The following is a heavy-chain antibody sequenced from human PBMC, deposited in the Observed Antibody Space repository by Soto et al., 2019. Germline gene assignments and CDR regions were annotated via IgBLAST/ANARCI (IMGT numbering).Heavy chain of an antibody. D-gene: IGHD3-9*01. CDR3: AKAPPHYDILTGYMGDY. V-gene: IGHV3-23*01. Sequence: PGGSLRLSCAASGFTFSSYAMSWVRQAPGKGLEWVSAISGSGGSTYYADSVKGRFTISRDNSKNTLYLQMNSLRAEDTAVYYCAKAPPHYDILTGYMGDYWGQGTLVTVSS. J-gene: IGHJ4*02. CDR1: GFTFSSYA. CDR2: ISGSGGST.